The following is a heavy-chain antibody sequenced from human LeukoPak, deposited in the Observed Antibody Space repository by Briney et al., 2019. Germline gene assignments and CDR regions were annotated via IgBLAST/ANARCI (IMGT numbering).Heavy chain of an antibody. CDR2: IYYSGST. Sequence: SETLSLTCTVSGGSISSYYWSWIRQPPGKGLEWIGYIYYSGSTNYNPSLKSRVTISVDTSKNQFSLKLSSVTAADTAVYYCARGRYYDSSGYYWDYWGQGTLVTVSS. CDR3: ARGRYYDSSGYYWDY. V-gene: IGHV4-59*12. D-gene: IGHD3-22*01. J-gene: IGHJ4*02. CDR1: GGSISSYY.